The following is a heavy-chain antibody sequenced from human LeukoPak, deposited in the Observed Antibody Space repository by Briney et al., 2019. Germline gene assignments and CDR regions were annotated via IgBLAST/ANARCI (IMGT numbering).Heavy chain of an antibody. Sequence: SETLSLTCTVSGGSVSSGSYYWSWIRQPPGKGLEWIGYIYYSVSTKYSASLKSRVTISVDTSKNQVSLNLSSVTATDTAVYYCARDEWFGYWGQGTLVTVSS. J-gene: IGHJ4*02. CDR3: ARDEWFGY. CDR1: GGSVSSGSYY. V-gene: IGHV4-61*01. D-gene: IGHD3-10*01. CDR2: IYYSVST.